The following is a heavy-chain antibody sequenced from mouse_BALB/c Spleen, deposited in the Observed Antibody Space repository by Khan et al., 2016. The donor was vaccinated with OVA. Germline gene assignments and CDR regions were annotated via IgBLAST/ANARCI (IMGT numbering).Heavy chain of an antibody. CDR3: ATSYFYGYYFDY. D-gene: IGHD1-1*01. J-gene: IGHJ2*01. V-gene: IGHV5-17*02. Sequence: EVKLVESGGGLVQPGGSRKLSCAASGFTFNSYGMHWVRQAPEKGLEWVAYISGDSNTIYYADTVKGRFTISRDNPKNTLFLQITSLMSEDTALYYCATSYFYGYYFDYWGPGTTLTVS. CDR2: ISGDSNTI. CDR1: GFTFNSYG.